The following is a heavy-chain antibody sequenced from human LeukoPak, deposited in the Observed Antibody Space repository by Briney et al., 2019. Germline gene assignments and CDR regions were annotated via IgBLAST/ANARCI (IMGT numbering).Heavy chain of an antibody. Sequence: SQTLSLTCAVSGGSISSGGYSWSWIRQPPGKGLEWIGYIYHSGSIYYNPSLKSRVTISVDRSKNQFSLKLSSVTAADTAVYYCARVSPQGVGLNWFDPWGQGTLVTVSS. V-gene: IGHV4-30-2*01. J-gene: IGHJ5*02. CDR2: IYHSGSI. CDR1: GGSISSGGYS. CDR3: ARVSPQGVGLNWFDP. D-gene: IGHD2-15*01.